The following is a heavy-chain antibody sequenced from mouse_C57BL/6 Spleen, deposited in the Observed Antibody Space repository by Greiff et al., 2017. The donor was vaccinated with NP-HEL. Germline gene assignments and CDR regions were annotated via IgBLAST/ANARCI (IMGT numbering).Heavy chain of an antibody. CDR3: ARSYYDYDSTWFAY. V-gene: IGHV5-17*01. Sequence: EVKLMESGGGLVKPGGSLKLSCAASGFTFSDYGMHWVRQAPEKGLEWVAYISSGSSTIYYADTVKGRFTISRDNAKNTLFLQMTSLRSEDTAMYYCARSYYDYDSTWFAYWGQGTLVTVSA. CDR2: ISSGSSTI. J-gene: IGHJ3*01. CDR1: GFTFSDYG. D-gene: IGHD2-4*01.